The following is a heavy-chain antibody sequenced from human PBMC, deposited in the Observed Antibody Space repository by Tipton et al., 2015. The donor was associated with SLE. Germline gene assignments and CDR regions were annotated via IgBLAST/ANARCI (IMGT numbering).Heavy chain of an antibody. CDR1: GGSISSGGYY. CDR2: IYTSGST. D-gene: IGHD4-17*01. Sequence: TLSLTCTVSGGSISSGGYYWSWIRQHPGKGLEWIGYIYTSGSTNYNPSLKSRVTISVDTSKNQFSLKLSSVTAADTAVYYCARVGSPLYGDYGYYYYYYMDVWGKGTTVTVSS. J-gene: IGHJ6*03. V-gene: IGHV4-31*03. CDR3: ARVGSPLYGDYGYYYYYYMDV.